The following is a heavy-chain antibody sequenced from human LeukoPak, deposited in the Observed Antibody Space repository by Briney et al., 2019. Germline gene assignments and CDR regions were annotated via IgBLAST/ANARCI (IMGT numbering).Heavy chain of an antibody. D-gene: IGHD3-22*01. CDR2: IYYSGST. CDR3: ARDVKDYYDSSGYNIDGTEAWFDP. CDR1: GGSISSSSYY. Sequence: PSETLSLTCTVSGGSISSSSYYWGWIRQPPGKGLEWIGSIYYSGSTYYNPSLKSRVTISVDTSKNQFSLKLSSVTAADTAVYYCARDVKDYYDSSGYNIDGTEAWFDPWGQGTLVTVSS. J-gene: IGHJ5*02. V-gene: IGHV4-39*07.